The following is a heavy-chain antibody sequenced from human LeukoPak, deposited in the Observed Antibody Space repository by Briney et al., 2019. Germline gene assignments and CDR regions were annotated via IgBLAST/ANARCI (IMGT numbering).Heavy chain of an antibody. J-gene: IGHJ5*02. V-gene: IGHV1-18*01. D-gene: IGHD4-17*01. CDR1: GYTFTSYG. CDR3: ARSTPDSYGDYRWGWFDP. Sequence: GASVKVSCKASGYTFTSYGISWVRQAPGQGLEWMGWISAYNGNTNYAQKLQGRVTMTTDTSTSTAYMELRSLRSDDTAVYYCARSTPDSYGDYRWGWFDPWGQGTLVTVSS. CDR2: ISAYNGNT.